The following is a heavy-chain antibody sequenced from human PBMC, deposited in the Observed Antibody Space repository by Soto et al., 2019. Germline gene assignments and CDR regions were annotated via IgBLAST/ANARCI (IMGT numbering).Heavy chain of an antibody. CDR2: IYDNGNT. CDR1: GGSITRGGYS. Sequence: QLQLQESGSGLVKPSQTLSHMCDVSGGSITRGGYSWSWIRQLPGKGLEWLGYIYDNGNTYYNASLKSRVTISVDRSKNQFSLNLTSVTAADTAVYYCARWSPLYGMDVWGQRATVTVSS. CDR3: ARWSPLYGMDV. V-gene: IGHV4-30-2*01. D-gene: IGHD3-3*01. J-gene: IGHJ6*02.